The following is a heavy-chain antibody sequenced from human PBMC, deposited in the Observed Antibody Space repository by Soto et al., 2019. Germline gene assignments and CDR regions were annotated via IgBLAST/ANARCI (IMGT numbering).Heavy chain of an antibody. D-gene: IGHD3-10*01. J-gene: IGHJ6*02. CDR3: AKDIALVRGVIIDLDV. V-gene: IGHV3-30*18. CDR1: GFIFSNYG. CDR2: ISYDGDNK. Sequence: LRLSCAASGFIFSNYGMHWVRQAPGKGLEWAAVISYDGDNKYYADSVKGRFTVSRDNSKNTLYLQMNNLRPEDTAVYYCAKDIALVRGVIIDLDVWGHGTTVTVSS.